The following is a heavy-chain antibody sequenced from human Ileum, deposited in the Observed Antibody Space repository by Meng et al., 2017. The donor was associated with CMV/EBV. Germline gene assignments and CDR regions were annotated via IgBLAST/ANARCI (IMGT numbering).Heavy chain of an antibody. D-gene: IGHD6-19*01. CDR3: ATGKQWLVHY. V-gene: IGHV3-11*06. CDR1: GFTFSDSY. Sequence: QGQLGESGGGLVKPGGSLRLSCAASGFTFSDSYMTWIRQAPGKGLEWVSYITSTSSYTRYADSVKGRFTISRDNTKNSLYLQMNSLRDEDTAVYYCATGKQWLVHYWGQGTLVTVSS. CDR2: ITSTSSYT. J-gene: IGHJ4*02.